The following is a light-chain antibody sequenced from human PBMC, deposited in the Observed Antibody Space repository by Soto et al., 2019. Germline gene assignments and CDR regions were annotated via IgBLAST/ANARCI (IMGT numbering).Light chain of an antibody. Sequence: QSALTQPASVSGSPGQSITISCTGTRSDIGAYNYVSWYQQHPGKAPKVIIFEVSNRPSGVSNRFSGSKSGNTASLTISGLQPEDEADYHCSSYTGGNTYWIFGGGTKVTVL. CDR2: EVS. V-gene: IGLV2-14*01. J-gene: IGLJ3*02. CDR3: SSYTGGNTYWI. CDR1: RSDIGAYNY.